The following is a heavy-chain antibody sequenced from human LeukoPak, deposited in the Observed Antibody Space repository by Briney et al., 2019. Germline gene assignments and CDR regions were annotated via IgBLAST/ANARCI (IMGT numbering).Heavy chain of an antibody. D-gene: IGHD6-19*01. CDR3: ARVNSGWYGGNWFDP. CDR2: IYHSGST. V-gene: IGHV4-38-2*02. CDR1: GYSISSGYY. Sequence: SETLSLTCTVSGYSISSGYYWGWIRQPPGKGLEWIGSIYHSGSTNYNPSLKSRVTISVDTSKNQFSLKLSSVTAADTAVYYCARVNSGWYGGNWFDPWGQGTLVTVSS. J-gene: IGHJ5*02.